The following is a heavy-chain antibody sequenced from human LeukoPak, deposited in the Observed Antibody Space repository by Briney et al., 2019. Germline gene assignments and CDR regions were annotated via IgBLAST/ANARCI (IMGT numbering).Heavy chain of an antibody. J-gene: IGHJ5*02. D-gene: IGHD2-15*01. Sequence: GGSLRLSCAASGFTFSNYAMSWVRQAPGKGLAWVSAISAGGDSTYYTDSVKGRFTISRDNSKNTLYLQMNNLRAEDTAVYYCAKEATGGPYNWLDPWGQGTLVTVSS. CDR1: GFTFSNYA. V-gene: IGHV3-23*01. CDR2: ISAGGDST. CDR3: AKEATGGPYNWLDP.